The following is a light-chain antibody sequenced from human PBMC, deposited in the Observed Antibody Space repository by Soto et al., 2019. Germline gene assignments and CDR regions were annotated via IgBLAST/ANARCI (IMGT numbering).Light chain of an antibody. J-gene: IGKJ5*01. V-gene: IGKV3D-20*02. CDR2: GAS. CDR1: QSVSSSY. Sequence: EIVLTQSPATLSVSPGDRATLSCRASQSVSSSYLAWYQQKPGQAPRLLIFGASSRATGIPDRFSGSGSGTEFTLTISSLEPEDFALYYCQQRSSWPITFGQGTRLEIK. CDR3: QQRSSWPIT.